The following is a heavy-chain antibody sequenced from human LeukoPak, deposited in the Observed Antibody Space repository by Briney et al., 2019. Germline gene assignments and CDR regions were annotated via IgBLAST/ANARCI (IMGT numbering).Heavy chain of an antibody. V-gene: IGHV4-4*07. D-gene: IGHD2-15*01. CDR1: GDSINNYY. CDR2: IYPSGTT. Sequence: SETLSLTCTVSGDSINNYYWSWLRQPAGKGPEWIGRIYPSGTTNYNPSLKSRVTMTVDTSKNQFSQKLTSVTAADTAFYYCARGICSGGSCYSPGSFDIWGQGTMVTVSS. J-gene: IGHJ3*02. CDR3: ARGICSGGSCYSPGSFDI.